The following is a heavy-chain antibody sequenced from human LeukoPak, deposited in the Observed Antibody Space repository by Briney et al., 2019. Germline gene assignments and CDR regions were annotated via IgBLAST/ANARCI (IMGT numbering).Heavy chain of an antibody. J-gene: IGHJ4*02. CDR2: IYYSGST. D-gene: IGHD6-13*01. Sequence: SETLSLTCTVSGGSISSSSYYWGWIRQPPGKGLEWIGSIYYSGSTYYNPSLKSRVTISVDTSKNQFSLKLSSVTAADTAVYYCARLRYSSYTDYWGQGTLVTVSS. CDR1: GGSISSSSYY. CDR3: ARLRYSSYTDY. V-gene: IGHV4-39*07.